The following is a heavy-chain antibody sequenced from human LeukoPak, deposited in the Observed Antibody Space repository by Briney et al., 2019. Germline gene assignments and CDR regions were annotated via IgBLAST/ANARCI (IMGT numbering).Heavy chain of an antibody. Sequence: SQTLSLTCTVSGGSISSGDYYWSWIRQHPGKGLEWIGYIHYSRDTYYSPSLKSRLTISVDTSKNQFSLRLRSVTVADTAVYYCARVVAYDSTDYYLYYFDYWGQGTLVTVAA. CDR1: GGSISSGDYY. CDR3: ARVVAYDSTDYYLYYFDY. D-gene: IGHD3-22*01. CDR2: IHYSRDT. V-gene: IGHV4-31*03. J-gene: IGHJ4*02.